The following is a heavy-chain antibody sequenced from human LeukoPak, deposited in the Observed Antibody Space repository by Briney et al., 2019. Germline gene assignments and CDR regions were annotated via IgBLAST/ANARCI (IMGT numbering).Heavy chain of an antibody. CDR2: ITSTGTST. CDR3: ARGVASGWYLGLDY. V-gene: IGHV3-23*01. Sequence: GGSLGLSCAASGFTFANYAMTWVRQAPGKGLEWVSPITSTGTSTFYADSVKGRFTVSRDNSNNTLFLQMNSLRVEDSAVYYCARGVASGWYLGLDYWGRGTLVTVSS. CDR1: GFTFANYA. J-gene: IGHJ4*02. D-gene: IGHD6-19*01.